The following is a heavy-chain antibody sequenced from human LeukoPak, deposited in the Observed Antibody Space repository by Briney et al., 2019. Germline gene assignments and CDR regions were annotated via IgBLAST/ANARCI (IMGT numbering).Heavy chain of an antibody. D-gene: IGHD3-3*01. CDR1: GYTFTSYA. Sequence: ASVKVSCKASGYTFTSYAFRWVRQAPGQGLEWMGWISAYNGNTNYAQKFQGRVTMTTDTSTSTAYMELRSLRSDDTAVYYCGTHYDSYYYYMDVWGKGTTVTVSS. CDR3: GTHYDSYYYYMDV. CDR2: ISAYNGNT. V-gene: IGHV1-18*01. J-gene: IGHJ6*03.